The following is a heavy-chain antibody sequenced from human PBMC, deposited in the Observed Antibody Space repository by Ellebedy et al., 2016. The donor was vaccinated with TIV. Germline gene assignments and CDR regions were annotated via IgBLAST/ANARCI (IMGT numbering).Heavy chain of an antibody. D-gene: IGHD3-16*01. CDR2: ISTYNGNT. V-gene: IGHV1-18*04. CDR1: GYTFTTYY. CDR3: ARELVAPYYLDY. Sequence: AASVKVSCKTAGYTFTTYYISWIRQAPGQGLELMGWISTYNGNTYYAQKFQGRIILTTDTSTNTVYLDLTNLRSDDSAMYYCARELVAPYYLDYWGQGTRVTVSS. J-gene: IGHJ4*02.